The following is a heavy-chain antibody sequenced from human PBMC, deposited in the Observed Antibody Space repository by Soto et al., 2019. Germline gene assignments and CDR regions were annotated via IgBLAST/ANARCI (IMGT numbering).Heavy chain of an antibody. CDR1: GGTFSSYT. CDR2: IIPILGIA. D-gene: IGHD3-10*01. J-gene: IGHJ4*02. V-gene: IGHV1-69*08. Sequence: QVQLVQSGAEVKKPGSSVKVSCKASGGTFSSYTISWVRQAPGQGLEWMGRIIPILGIANYAQKFQGRVTITADKSTSTAYMELSSLRSEDTAVYYCAREGREYYFDYWGQGTLVTVSS. CDR3: AREGREYYFDY.